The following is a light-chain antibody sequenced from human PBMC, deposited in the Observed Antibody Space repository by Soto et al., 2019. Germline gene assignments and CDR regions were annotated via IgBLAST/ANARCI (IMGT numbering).Light chain of an antibody. J-gene: IGKJ1*01. V-gene: IGKV1-5*01. Sequence: DMQMTQSPSTLSASVGDRITITCRARQSISSWMAWYQQKPGKAPKLLIYDASSLESGVPSRFSGSGSGTEFTLTISSLQPDGFATYYCQQYNTYPEFGQGTKVEIK. CDR3: QQYNTYPE. CDR1: QSISSW. CDR2: DAS.